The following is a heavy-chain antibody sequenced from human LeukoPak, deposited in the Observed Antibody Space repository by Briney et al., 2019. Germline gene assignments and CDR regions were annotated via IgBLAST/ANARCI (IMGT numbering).Heavy chain of an antibody. CDR3: VREDSVNFPDAFDI. J-gene: IGHJ3*02. CDR1: AYTFSTYW. V-gene: IGHV3-74*01. CDR2: INSDGSST. Sequence: GGSLRLSCAASAYTFSTYWMHWVRQAPGKGLVWVSRINSDGSSTRYADSVKGRFTISRDNTKNTLYLQMNSLRAEDTAVYYRVREDSVNFPDAFDIWGQGTMVTVSS. D-gene: IGHD5/OR15-5a*01.